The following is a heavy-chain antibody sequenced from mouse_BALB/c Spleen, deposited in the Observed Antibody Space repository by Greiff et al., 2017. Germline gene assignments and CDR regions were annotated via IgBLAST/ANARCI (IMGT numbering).Heavy chain of an antibody. V-gene: IGHV5-17*02. Sequence: EVQVVESGGGLVQPGGSRKLSCAASGFTFSSFGMHWVRQAPEKGLEWVAYISSGSSTIYYADTVKGRFTISRDNPKNTLFLQMTSLRSEDTAMYYCARCYYGSSYDYWGQGTTLTVSS. CDR3: ARCYYGSSYDY. CDR1: GFTFSSFG. CDR2: ISSGSSTI. D-gene: IGHD1-1*01. J-gene: IGHJ2*01.